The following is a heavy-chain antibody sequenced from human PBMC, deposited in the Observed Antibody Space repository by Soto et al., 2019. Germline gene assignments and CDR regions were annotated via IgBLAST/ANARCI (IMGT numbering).Heavy chain of an antibody. Sequence: QVQLVESGGGVVQPGRSLRLSCAASGFTFSSYGMHWVRQAPGKGLEWVAVISYDGSNKYYAESVKGRFTISRDNSKNTLYLQMNSLRAEDTAVYYCAKKALLDYYYYYYMDVWGKGTTVTVSS. CDR3: AKKALLDYYYYYYMDV. CDR2: ISYDGSNK. J-gene: IGHJ6*03. V-gene: IGHV3-30*18. D-gene: IGHD1-1*01. CDR1: GFTFSSYG.